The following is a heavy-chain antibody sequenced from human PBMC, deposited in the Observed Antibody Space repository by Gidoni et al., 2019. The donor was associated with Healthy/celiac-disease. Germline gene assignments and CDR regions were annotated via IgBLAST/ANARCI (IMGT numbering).Heavy chain of an antibody. CDR1: GYTLTELS. D-gene: IGHD3-9*01. V-gene: IGHV1-24*01. J-gene: IGHJ6*02. Sequence: QVQLVQSGAEVKKPGASVKVSCKVSGYTLTELSMHWVRQAPGKGLEWMGGFDPEDGETIYAQKFQGRVTMTEDTSTDTAYMELSSLRSEDTAVYYCATGPTIVSMYYYYYGMDVWGQGTTVTVSS. CDR3: ATGPTIVSMYYYYYGMDV. CDR2: FDPEDGET.